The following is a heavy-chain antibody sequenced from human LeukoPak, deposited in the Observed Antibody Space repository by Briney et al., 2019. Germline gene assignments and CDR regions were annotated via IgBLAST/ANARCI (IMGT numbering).Heavy chain of an antibody. CDR2: INPNRGGT. V-gene: IGHV1-2*02. Sequence: ASVKVSCKASGYTFTGYNINWLRQAPGQGPEWMGWINPNRGGTNYAQKFQGRVTMTRDTSITTAYMELSSLRSDDTAVYYCARDGHFDYWGQGTLVTVSS. J-gene: IGHJ4*02. CDR1: GYTFTGYN. CDR3: ARDGHFDY.